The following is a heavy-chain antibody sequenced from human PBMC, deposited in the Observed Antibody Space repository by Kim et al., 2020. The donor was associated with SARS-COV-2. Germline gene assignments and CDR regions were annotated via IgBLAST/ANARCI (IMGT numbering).Heavy chain of an antibody. J-gene: IGHJ4*02. Sequence: KYDGDTVKGRLHNSRDNSKNTLYLQMNSLRAEDTAVYYCAKGRDGYPIDYWGQGTLVTVSS. V-gene: IGHV3-33*06. CDR2: K. D-gene: IGHD5-12*01. CDR3: AKGRDGYPIDY.